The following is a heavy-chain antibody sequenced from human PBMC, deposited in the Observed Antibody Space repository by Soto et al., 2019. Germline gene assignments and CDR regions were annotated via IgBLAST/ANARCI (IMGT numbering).Heavy chain of an antibody. D-gene: IGHD3-10*01. Sequence: SHTYPVVGGPIGGYDWRWIRKHPGKGLEWIGEINHSGSTNYNPSLKSRVTISVDTSKNQFSLKLSSVTAADTAVYYCASCRYGSGKRRRYYFHVTDVWRKGTT. CDR3: ASCRYGSGKRRRYYFHVTDV. CDR2: INHSGST. J-gene: IGHJ6*01. CDR1: GGPIGGYD. V-gene: IGHV4-34*01.